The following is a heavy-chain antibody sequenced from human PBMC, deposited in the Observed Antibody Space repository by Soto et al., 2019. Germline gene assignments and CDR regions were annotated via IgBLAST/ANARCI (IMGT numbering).Heavy chain of an antibody. CDR1: GGSFSGYY. J-gene: IGHJ4*02. CDR2: INHSGST. Sequence: QVQLQQWGAGLLKPSETLSLTCAVYGGSFSGYYWSWIRQPPGKGLERIGEINHSGSTNYNPSLKSRVTISVDTSKNQFSLKLSSVTAADTAVYYCARRAIPYYYGSGSYYNLDYWGQGTLVTVSS. D-gene: IGHD3-10*01. CDR3: ARRAIPYYYGSGSYYNLDY. V-gene: IGHV4-34*01.